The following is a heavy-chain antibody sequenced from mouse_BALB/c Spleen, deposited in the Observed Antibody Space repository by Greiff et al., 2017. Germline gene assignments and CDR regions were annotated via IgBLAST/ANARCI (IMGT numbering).Heavy chain of an antibody. CDR1: GFSLTSYG. CDR2: IWSGGST. Sequence: QVQLKESGPGLVQPSQSLSITCTVSGFSLTSYGVHWVRQSPGKGLEWLGVIWSGGSTDYNAAFISRLSISKDNSKSQVFFKMNSLQANDTAIYYCARAYYRYDGRFDYWGQGTTLTVSS. V-gene: IGHV2-2*02. D-gene: IGHD2-14*01. J-gene: IGHJ2*01. CDR3: ARAYYRYDGRFDY.